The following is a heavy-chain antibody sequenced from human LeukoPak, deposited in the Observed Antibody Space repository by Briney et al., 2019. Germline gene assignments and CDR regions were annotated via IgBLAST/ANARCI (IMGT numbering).Heavy chain of an antibody. CDR1: GFIFSNYA. Sequence: GSLRLSCAGSGFIFSNYAMSWVRQAPGQGLEWVSTISNSGDATFYADAVKGRFTISRDNSKNTLYLQMHSLRAEDTAIYYCAKAPPYTKYFDYWGQGTLLTVSS. CDR3: AKAPPYTKYFDY. J-gene: IGHJ4*02. CDR2: ISNSGDAT. V-gene: IGHV3-23*01. D-gene: IGHD1-1*01.